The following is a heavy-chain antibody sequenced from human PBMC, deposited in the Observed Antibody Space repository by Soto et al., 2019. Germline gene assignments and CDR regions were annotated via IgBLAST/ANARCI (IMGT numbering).Heavy chain of an antibody. CDR1: GGSISSGGYY. Sequence: QVQLQESGPGLVKPSQTLSLTCTVSGGSISSGGYYWSWLRQHPGKGLEWIGYIYYSGSTYYNPSRKRRGTISVDTSKNQFSLKLSSVTAADTAVYYCARQGSVAATLGWFDPWGQGTLVTVSS. CDR3: ARQGSVAATLGWFDP. V-gene: IGHV4-31*03. CDR2: IYYSGST. J-gene: IGHJ5*02. D-gene: IGHD2-15*01.